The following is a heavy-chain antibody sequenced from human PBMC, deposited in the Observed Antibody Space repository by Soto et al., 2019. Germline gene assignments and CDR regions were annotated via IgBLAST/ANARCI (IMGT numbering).Heavy chain of an antibody. Sequence: GSLRLSCAASGVTGISNYMSWVRQAPGKGLEWVSVIYSGGSTYYADSVKGRFSISRDNSKNTLYLQMNSLRAEDTAVYYCARDTDGPLDYWGQGTLVTVSS. J-gene: IGHJ4*02. V-gene: IGHV3-66*01. CDR2: IYSGGST. CDR3: ARDTDGPLDY. D-gene: IGHD4-4*01. CDR1: GVTGISNY.